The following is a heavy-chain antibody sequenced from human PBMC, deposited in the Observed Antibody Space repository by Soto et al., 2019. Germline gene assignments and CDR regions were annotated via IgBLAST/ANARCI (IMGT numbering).Heavy chain of an antibody. V-gene: IGHV4-4*07. CDR3: ARTVGYCSSTSCYEGASGLFDP. J-gene: IGHJ5*02. CDR2: IYTSGST. Sequence: SEPLSLTCTVSGGSISSYYWSWIRQPAGKGLEWIGRIYTSGSTNYNPSLKSRVTMSVDTSKNQFSLKLSSVTAADTAVYYCARTVGYCSSTSCYEGASGLFDPWGQGTLETVSS. D-gene: IGHD2-2*01. CDR1: GGSISSYY.